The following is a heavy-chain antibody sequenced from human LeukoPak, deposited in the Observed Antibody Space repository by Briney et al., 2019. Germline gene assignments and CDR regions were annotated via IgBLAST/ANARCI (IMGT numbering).Heavy chain of an antibody. CDR3: ARDSGPLDY. CDR2: IYHSGST. J-gene: IGHJ4*02. Sequence: SETLSLTCAVSGGSISSGGYSWSWIRQPPGKGLEWIRYIYHSGSTYYNPSLKSRVTISVDRSKNQFSLKLSSVTAADTAVYYCARDSGPLDYWGQGTLVTVSS. CDR1: GGSISSGGYS. V-gene: IGHV4-30-2*01.